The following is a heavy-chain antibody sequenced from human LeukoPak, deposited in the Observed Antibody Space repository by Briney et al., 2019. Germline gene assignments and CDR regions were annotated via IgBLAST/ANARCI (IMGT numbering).Heavy chain of an antibody. CDR2: IYSSGST. V-gene: IGHV4-61*10. D-gene: IGHD6-13*01. CDR3: ARIHPGYSSSWSNWFDP. CDR1: GGSISSETYY. J-gene: IGHJ5*02. Sequence: PSETLSLTCTVSGGSISSETYYWTWVRQPAGKGLEWIGRIYSSGSTSYNPSLKSRVSISVDTSKNQFSLELNSVTAADTAVYYCARIHPGYSSSWSNWFDPWGQGTLVTVSS.